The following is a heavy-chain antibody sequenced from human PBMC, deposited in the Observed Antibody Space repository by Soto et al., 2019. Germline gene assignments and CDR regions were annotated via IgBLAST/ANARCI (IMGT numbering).Heavy chain of an antibody. CDR2: LYRSGST. D-gene: IGHD2-21*02. V-gene: IGHV4-30-4*08. CDR1: GGSISSRDYY. CDR3: ARSQGGGDYYFDY. Sequence: SETLSPTCTVSGGSISSRDYYWSWIRQPPGKGLEWIGYLYRSGSTDYSPSLKTRLTISVDTSRNQFSLKLTSVTAADTAVYYCARSQGGGDYYFDYWGQGTLVTVSS. J-gene: IGHJ4*02.